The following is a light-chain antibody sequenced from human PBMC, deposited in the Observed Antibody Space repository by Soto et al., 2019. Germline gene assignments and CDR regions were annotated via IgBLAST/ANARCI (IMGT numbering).Light chain of an antibody. CDR1: QSISSW. CDR2: KAS. V-gene: IGKV1-5*03. Sequence: DIQMIQSPSTLSASVGDRATITCRASQSISSWLAWYQQKPGKAPKLLIYKASTLQSGVPSRFSGSGSGTEFTLAISSLQPDDFATYYCQQYNDNWTFGQGTKV. J-gene: IGKJ1*01. CDR3: QQYNDNWT.